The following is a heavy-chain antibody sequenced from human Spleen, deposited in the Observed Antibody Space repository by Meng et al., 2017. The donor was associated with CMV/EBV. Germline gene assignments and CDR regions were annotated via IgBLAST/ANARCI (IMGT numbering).Heavy chain of an antibody. V-gene: IGHV4-34*01. CDR1: GGSFSGYY. CDR2: INHSGST. CDR3: AREKVGYFDL. Sequence: QVELQESGPGLVKPSETLSLTCAVYGGSFSGYYWSWIRQPPGKGLEWIGEINHSGSTNYNPSLKSRVTISVDTSKNQFSLKLSSVTAADTAVYYCAREKVGYFDLWGRGTLVTVSS. J-gene: IGHJ2*01.